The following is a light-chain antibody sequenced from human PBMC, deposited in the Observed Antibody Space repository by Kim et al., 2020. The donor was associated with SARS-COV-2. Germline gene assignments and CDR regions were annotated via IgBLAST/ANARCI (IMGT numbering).Light chain of an antibody. CDR2: QDS. CDR1: KLGDKY. Sequence: SYELTQPPSVSVSPGQTASITCSGDKLGDKYACWYQQKPGQSPVLVIYQDSKRPSGIPERFSGSNSGNTATLTISGTQAVDEADYYCQAWVSSTGVFGTGTKVTVL. J-gene: IGLJ1*01. CDR3: QAWVSSTGV. V-gene: IGLV3-1*01.